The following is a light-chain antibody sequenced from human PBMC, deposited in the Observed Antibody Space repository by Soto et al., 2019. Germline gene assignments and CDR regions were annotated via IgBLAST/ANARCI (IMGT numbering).Light chain of an antibody. Sequence: EIVLTQSPATLSLSPGERANLSCRASQSVSSYLAWYQQKPGQAPRLLIYDASSRATGIPARFSGSGSGTDFTLTISSLEPEDFAVYYCQQRSNWTYTFGQGTKLDIK. J-gene: IGKJ2*01. CDR1: QSVSSY. CDR2: DAS. V-gene: IGKV3-11*01. CDR3: QQRSNWTYT.